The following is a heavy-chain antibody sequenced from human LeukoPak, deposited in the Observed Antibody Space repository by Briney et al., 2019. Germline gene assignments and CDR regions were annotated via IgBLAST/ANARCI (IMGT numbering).Heavy chain of an antibody. J-gene: IGHJ4*02. CDR3: ASIVATIGGFDY. Sequence: SETLSLTCTVSGGSISSSSYYWGWIRQPPGKGLEWIGSIYYSGSTYYNPSLKSRVTISVDTSKNQFSLKLSSVTAADTAVYYCASIVATIGGFDYWGQGTLVTVSS. CDR2: IYYSGST. V-gene: IGHV4-39*07. D-gene: IGHD5-12*01. CDR1: GGSISSSSYY.